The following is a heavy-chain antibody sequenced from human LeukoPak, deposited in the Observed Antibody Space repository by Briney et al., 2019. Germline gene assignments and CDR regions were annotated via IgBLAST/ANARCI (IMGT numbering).Heavy chain of an antibody. CDR1: GGSFSGYY. V-gene: IGHV4-34*01. J-gene: IGHJ4*02. CDR2: INHSGST. CDR3: ARWHYYDSSGYASRGFY. Sequence: PSETLSLTCAVYGGSFSGYYWSWIRQPPGKGLEWIGEINHSGSTNYNPSLKSRVTISVDTSKNQFSLKLSSVTAADTAVYYCARWHYYDSSGYASRGFYWGQGTLVTVSS. D-gene: IGHD3-22*01.